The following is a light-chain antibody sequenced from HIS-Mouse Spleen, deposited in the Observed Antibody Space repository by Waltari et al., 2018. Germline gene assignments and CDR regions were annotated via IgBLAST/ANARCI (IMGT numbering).Light chain of an antibody. Sequence: SYELTQPPSVSVSPGQTARNTCSGDALPKKYAYWYPQKSRQAPVLVIHEDRQRPSGIPGRFAGSSSGTMATLTISGAQVEDEADYYCYSTDSSGNHRVFGGGTKLTVL. J-gene: IGLJ2*01. CDR3: YSTDSSGNHRV. CDR1: ALPKKY. V-gene: IGLV3-10*01. CDR2: EDR.